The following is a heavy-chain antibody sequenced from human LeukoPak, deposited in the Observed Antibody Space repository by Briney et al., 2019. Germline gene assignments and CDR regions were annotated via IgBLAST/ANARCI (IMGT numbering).Heavy chain of an antibody. CDR2: IYYSGST. CDR1: GGSISSSSYY. V-gene: IGHV4-39*01. CDR3: ARSPGDGGTFYYGMDV. D-gene: IGHD2-21*01. Sequence: TPSETLSLTCTVSGGSISSSSYYWGWIRQPPGKGLEWIGSIYYSGSTYYNPSLKSRATISVDTSKNQFSLKLSSVTAADTAVYYCARSPGDGGTFYYGMDVWGQGTTVTVSS. J-gene: IGHJ6*02.